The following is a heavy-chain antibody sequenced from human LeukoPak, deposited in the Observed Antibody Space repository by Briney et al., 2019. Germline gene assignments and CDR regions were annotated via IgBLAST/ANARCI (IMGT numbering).Heavy chain of an antibody. D-gene: IGHD1-26*01. Sequence: GGSLRLSCAASGFTFSSYAMNWVRQAPGKGLEWVSVIYSDGTTYYADSLKGRFTLSRDNSKNTLYLQMNSLRADDTAVYHCARGNDSGTYYGDAFDIWGQGTMVTVSS. J-gene: IGHJ3*02. CDR3: ARGNDSGTYYGDAFDI. CDR1: GFTFSSYA. V-gene: IGHV3-53*01. CDR2: IYSDGTT.